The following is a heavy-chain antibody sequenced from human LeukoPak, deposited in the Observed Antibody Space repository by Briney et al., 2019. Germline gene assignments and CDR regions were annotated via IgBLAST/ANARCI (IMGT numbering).Heavy chain of an antibody. D-gene: IGHD3-10*01. Sequence: GGSLRLSCAASGFTFSSQAMSWVRQAPGKGLEYVSGITIGGDSTFYADSVKGRFTISRDNSKNTLYLQLNGLSAEDTAVNHCVKGGGSGGQGRLDYWGQGSLVTVSS. J-gene: IGHJ4*02. V-gene: IGHV3-23*01. CDR1: GFTFSSQA. CDR3: VKGGGSGGQGRLDY. CDR2: ITIGGDST.